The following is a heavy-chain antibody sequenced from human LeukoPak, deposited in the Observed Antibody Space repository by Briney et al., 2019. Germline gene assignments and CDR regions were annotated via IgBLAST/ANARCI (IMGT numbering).Heavy chain of an antibody. J-gene: IGHJ4*02. D-gene: IGHD3/OR15-3a*01. CDR1: GFNFTNFW. CDR3: ARQTGYYTAYYFDY. Sequence: GESLKISCQASGFNFTNFWIAWVRPMPGKGLEWMGVIYPKDSTTKYNPSVQGQVTMSVDQSSRTAYLQWDSLKASDTAMYYCARQTGYYTAYYFDYWGQGTLVTVSS. CDR2: IYPKDSTT. V-gene: IGHV5-51*01.